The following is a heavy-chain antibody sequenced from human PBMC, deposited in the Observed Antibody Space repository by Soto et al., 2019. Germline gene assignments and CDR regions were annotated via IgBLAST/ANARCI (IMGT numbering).Heavy chain of an antibody. J-gene: IGHJ4*02. Sequence: GGSLRLSCAASGFTFSSYAMSWVRQAPGKGLEWVSAISGSGGSTYYADSVKGRFTISRDNSKNTLYLQMNSLRAEDTAVYYCAKGSIVVAVAATSTIDYWGQGTLVTVSS. CDR2: ISGSGGST. D-gene: IGHD2-15*01. V-gene: IGHV3-23*01. CDR1: GFTFSSYA. CDR3: AKGSIVVAVAATSTIDY.